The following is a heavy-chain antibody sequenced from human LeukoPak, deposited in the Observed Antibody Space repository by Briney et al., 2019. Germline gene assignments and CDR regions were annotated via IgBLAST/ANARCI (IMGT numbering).Heavy chain of an antibody. CDR2: ISGSGGST. CDR3: AKAHDLYYYDSSGYYFLDY. V-gene: IGHV3-23*01. Sequence: PGGSLRLSCAASGFTFSSYAMSWVRQAPGKGLEWVSAISGSGGSTYYADPVKGRFTISRDNSKNMLYLQMNSLRAEDTAVYYCAKAHDLYYYDSSGYYFLDYWGQGTLVTVSS. CDR1: GFTFSSYA. D-gene: IGHD3-22*01. J-gene: IGHJ4*02.